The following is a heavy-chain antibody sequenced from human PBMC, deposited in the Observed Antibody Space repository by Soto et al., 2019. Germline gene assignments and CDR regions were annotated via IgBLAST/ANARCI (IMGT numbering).Heavy chain of an antibody. CDR3: ARDVRHGLIDY. Sequence: ASVKVSCKASGYTFTSYDINWVRQATGQGLEWMGWMNPNSGNTGYAQKFQGRVTMTTDTSTSTAYMELRSLRSDDTAVYYCARDVRHGLIDYWGPGTLVTVSS. V-gene: IGHV1-8*01. D-gene: IGHD3-10*02. CDR2: MNPNSGNT. CDR1: GYTFTSYD. J-gene: IGHJ4*02.